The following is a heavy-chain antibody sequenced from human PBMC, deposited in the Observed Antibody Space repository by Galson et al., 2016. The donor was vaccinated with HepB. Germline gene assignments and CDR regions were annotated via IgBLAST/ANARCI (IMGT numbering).Heavy chain of an antibody. J-gene: IGHJ4*02. CDR1: GFTFSDYF. D-gene: IGHD5-18*01. CDR3: AKRAYSYGHLDY. Sequence: SLRLSCAASGFTFSDYFMSWVRHVPGKGLEWISYISGSGSSMYYADSVKGRFTISRDNAKSSLYLQMNSLRVEDTALYYCAKRAYSYGHLDYWGQGTLVTVSS. V-gene: IGHV3-11*01. CDR2: ISGSGSSM.